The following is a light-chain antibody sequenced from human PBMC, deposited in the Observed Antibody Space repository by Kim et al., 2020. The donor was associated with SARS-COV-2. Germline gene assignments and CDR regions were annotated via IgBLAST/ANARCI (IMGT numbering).Light chain of an antibody. Sequence: EIVLTQSPATPSLSPGERATLSCRASQSVSSYLAWYQQKPGQAPRLLIYDASNRATGIPARFSGSGSGTDFTLTISSLEPEDFAVYYCQQRSNWPPGLTFGGGTKVEI. CDR2: DAS. V-gene: IGKV3-11*01. CDR1: QSVSSY. J-gene: IGKJ4*01. CDR3: QQRSNWPPGLT.